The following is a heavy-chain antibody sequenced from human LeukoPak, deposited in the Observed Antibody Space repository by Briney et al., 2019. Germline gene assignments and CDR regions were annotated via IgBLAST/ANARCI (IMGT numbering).Heavy chain of an antibody. J-gene: IGHJ5*02. D-gene: IGHD5/OR15-5a*01. CDR1: GGSINNYY. CDR2: IYYNGST. CDR3: AIHVLGSSTRLGP. Sequence: SETLSLTCTVSGGSINNYYWSWIRQPPAKGLECIGYIYYNGSTNYNSSFKSRVTISVDTSKNQFSLRLSSVTAADTAVYYCAIHVLGSSTRLGPWGQGTLVTVSS. V-gene: IGHV4-59*01.